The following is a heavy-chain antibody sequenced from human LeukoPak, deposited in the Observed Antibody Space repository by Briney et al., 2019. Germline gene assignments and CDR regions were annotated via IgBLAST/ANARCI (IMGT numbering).Heavy chain of an antibody. V-gene: IGHV4-34*01. J-gene: IGHJ3*01. CDR1: GGSFSGYY. CDR3: ARRNLYCSGGSCPHAA. Sequence: PSETLSLTCAVYGGSFSGYYWSWIRQPPGKGLEWIGEINHSGSTNYNPSLKSRVTISVDTSKNQFSLKLSSVTAADTAVYYCARRNLYCSGGSCPHAAWGQGTMVTVSS. D-gene: IGHD2-15*01. CDR2: INHSGST.